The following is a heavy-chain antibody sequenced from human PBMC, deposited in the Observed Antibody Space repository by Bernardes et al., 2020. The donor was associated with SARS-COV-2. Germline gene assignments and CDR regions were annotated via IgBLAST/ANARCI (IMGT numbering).Heavy chain of an antibody. CDR2: ISWNSGSI. Sequence: SLRLSCAASGFTFDDYAMHWVRQAPGKGLEWVSGISWNSGSIGYADSVKGRFTISRDNAKNSLYLQMNSLRAEDTALYYCAKDLYSYGFDYWGQGTLVTVSS. V-gene: IGHV3-9*01. CDR3: AKDLYSYGFDY. D-gene: IGHD5-18*01. CDR1: GFTFDDYA. J-gene: IGHJ4*02.